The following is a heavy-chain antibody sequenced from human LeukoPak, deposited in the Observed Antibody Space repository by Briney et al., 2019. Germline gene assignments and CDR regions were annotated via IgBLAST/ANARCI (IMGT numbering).Heavy chain of an antibody. J-gene: IGHJ5*02. CDR3: ARDLKHDFWSGYVYYNWFDP. D-gene: IGHD3-3*01. Sequence: PWETLSLTCAVYGGSFSGYYWSWIRQPPGKGLEWIGSIYYSGSTYYNPSLKSRVTISVDTSKNQFSLKLSSVTAADTAVYYCARDLKHDFWSGYVYYNWFDPWGQGTLVTVSS. CDR1: GGSFSGYY. CDR2: IYYSGST. V-gene: IGHV4-34*01.